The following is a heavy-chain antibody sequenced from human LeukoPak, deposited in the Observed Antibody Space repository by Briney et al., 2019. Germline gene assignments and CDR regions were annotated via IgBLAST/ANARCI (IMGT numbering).Heavy chain of an antibody. CDR3: ASNYDSRRDAFDI. Sequence: SETLSLTCTVSGGSISSSSYYWGWIRQPPGKGLEWIGSIYYSGSTYYNPSLKSRVTISVDTSKNQFSLKLSSVTAADTAVYYCASNYDSRRDAFDIWGQGTMVTVSS. CDR2: IYYSGST. D-gene: IGHD3-22*01. J-gene: IGHJ3*02. V-gene: IGHV4-39*01. CDR1: GGSISSSSYY.